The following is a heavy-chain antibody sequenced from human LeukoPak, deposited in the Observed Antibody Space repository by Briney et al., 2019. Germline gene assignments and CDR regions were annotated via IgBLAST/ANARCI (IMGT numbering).Heavy chain of an antibody. CDR2: IYYSGST. V-gene: IGHV4-39*01. CDR3: ARHHPSSDVVVPAAIPGWFDP. Sequence: SQTLSLTCTVSGGSISSSSYSWGWIRQPPGKGLEWVGSIYYSGSTYYNPSLKSRVTISVDTSKNQFSLKLSSVTAADTAVYYCARHHPSSDVVVPAAIPGWFDPWGQGSLVTVSS. J-gene: IGHJ5*02. CDR1: GGSISSSSYS. D-gene: IGHD2-2*02.